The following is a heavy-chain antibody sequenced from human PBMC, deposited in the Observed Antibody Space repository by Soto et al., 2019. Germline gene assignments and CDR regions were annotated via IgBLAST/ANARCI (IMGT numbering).Heavy chain of an antibody. CDR2: ISSSSSTI. J-gene: IGHJ6*02. Sequence: GGSLRLSCAASGFTFSSYSMNWVRQAPGKGLEWVSYISSSSSTIHYADSVKGRFTISRDNAKNSLYLQMNSLRDEDTAVYYCARDSGPYYDFWSGYYTGVFDYYYGMDVWGQGTTVTVSS. D-gene: IGHD3-3*01. CDR1: GFTFSSYS. CDR3: ARDSGPYYDFWSGYYTGVFDYYYGMDV. V-gene: IGHV3-48*02.